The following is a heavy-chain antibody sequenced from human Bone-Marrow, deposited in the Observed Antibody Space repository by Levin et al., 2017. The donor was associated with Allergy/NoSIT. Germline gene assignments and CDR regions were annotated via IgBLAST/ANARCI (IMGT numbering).Heavy chain of an antibody. D-gene: IGHD2-15*01. CDR3: AKDTYTCSGGSCYFFDY. J-gene: IGHJ4*02. Sequence: LSLPCAVSGFPFRNYAMHWVRQAPGRGLEWGAFISLDGNTQYYADSVKGRFTVSRDNSNNTLHLQMNSLRVEDTAIYYCAKDTYTCSGGSCYFFDYWGQGALVTVSS. CDR1: GFPFRNYA. V-gene: IGHV3-30*18. CDR2: ISLDGNTQ.